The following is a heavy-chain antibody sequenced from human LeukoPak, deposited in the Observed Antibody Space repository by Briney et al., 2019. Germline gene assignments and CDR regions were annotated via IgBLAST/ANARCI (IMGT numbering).Heavy chain of an antibody. J-gene: IGHJ4*02. V-gene: IGHV4-34*01. CDR3: ARIDCTSTSCSHRGIDY. CDR2: ISHSGST. CDR1: GGSFSVYY. D-gene: IGHD2-2*01. Sequence: SETLSLTCAVYGGSFSVYYWSWIRQPPGKGLEWIGEISHSGSTNYNPSLKSRVTISTDTSRKQFSLNLNSVTDADTAVYYCARIDCTSTSCSHRGIDYWGQGTLVTVSS.